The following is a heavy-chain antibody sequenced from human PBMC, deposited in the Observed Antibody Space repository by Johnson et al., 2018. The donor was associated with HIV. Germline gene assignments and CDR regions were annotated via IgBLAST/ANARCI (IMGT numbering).Heavy chain of an antibody. D-gene: IGHD6-19*01. CDR3: ARDSGIAVASGAFDI. V-gene: IGHV3-43D*03. CDR1: GFTFDDYA. J-gene: IGHJ3*02. Sequence: VQLVESGGVAVQPGGSLRLSCTASGFTFDDYALHWGRQAPGKGLEWVSLISWDGGSTYYADSVKGRFTISRDNSKNSLYLQMHSLRTEETALYYCARDSGIAVASGAFDIWGQGTMVTVSS. CDR2: ISWDGGST.